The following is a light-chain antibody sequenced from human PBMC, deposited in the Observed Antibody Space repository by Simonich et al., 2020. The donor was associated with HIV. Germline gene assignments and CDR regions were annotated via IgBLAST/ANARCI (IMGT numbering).Light chain of an antibody. CDR3: SSYTSSSTWV. Sequence: QSALTQPASVSGSPGQSITISCTGTSSDVGGYNYVSWYQQHPGKVPKLMIYDVRKRPSGVSNRFSGSKFGNTASLTISGLRAGDEADYYCSSYTSSSTWVFGGGTKLTVL. J-gene: IGLJ3*02. CDR2: DVR. CDR1: SSDVGGYNY. V-gene: IGLV2-14*01.